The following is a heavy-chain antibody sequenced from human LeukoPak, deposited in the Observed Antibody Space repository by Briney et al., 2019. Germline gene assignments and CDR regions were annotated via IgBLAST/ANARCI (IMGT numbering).Heavy chain of an antibody. V-gene: IGHV3-7*03. D-gene: IGHD3-10*01. Sequence: GGSLRLSCAASGFTFSSHAMSWVRQAPGKGLEWVANIKQDGSEKYYVDSVKGRFTISRDNAKNTLYLQMNSLRAEDTVVYYCAREVLWFGELTSYGMDVWGKGTTVTVSS. J-gene: IGHJ6*04. CDR3: AREVLWFGELTSYGMDV. CDR1: GFTFSSHA. CDR2: IKQDGSEK.